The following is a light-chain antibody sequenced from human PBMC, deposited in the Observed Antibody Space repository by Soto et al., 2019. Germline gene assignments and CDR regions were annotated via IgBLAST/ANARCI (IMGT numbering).Light chain of an antibody. V-gene: IGLV1-44*01. Sequence: QLVLTQPPSASGTPGQRVTISCSGSTSNIGSNTVDWYQQLPGTAPKLLIYGNYQRPSGVPDRFSGSKFGTSASLAISGLQSEDEADYSCAAWDDSLNAVVFGGGTKVTVL. CDR2: GNY. J-gene: IGLJ2*01. CDR3: AAWDDSLNAVV. CDR1: TSNIGSNT.